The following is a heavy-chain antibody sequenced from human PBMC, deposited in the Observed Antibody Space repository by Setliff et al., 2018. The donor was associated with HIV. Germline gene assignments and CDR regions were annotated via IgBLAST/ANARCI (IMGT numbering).Heavy chain of an antibody. V-gene: IGHV4-59*11. Sequence: PSETLSLTCSVSGVSIGSHYWSWIRQSPGKGLEWVGYFYNSGRANNSPSLKSRVTMAVDTSKNQFSLRLTSVTAADTGVYYCARDRVVRGVITTYYYMDVWGKGTTVTVSS. CDR1: GVSIGSHY. J-gene: IGHJ6*03. CDR2: FYNSGRA. CDR3: ARDRVVRGVITTYYYMDV. D-gene: IGHD3-10*01.